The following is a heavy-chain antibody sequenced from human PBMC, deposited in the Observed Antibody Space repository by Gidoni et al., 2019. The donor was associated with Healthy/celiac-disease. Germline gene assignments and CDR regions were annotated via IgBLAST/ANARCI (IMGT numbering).Heavy chain of an antibody. V-gene: IGHV4-34*01. CDR2: INHSGST. D-gene: IGHD4-17*01. CDR1: GGSFSGYY. J-gene: IGHJ4*02. CDR3: ARSMYDGDYESRCFDY. Sequence: QVQLQQWGAGLLKPSETLSLTCAVYGGSFSGYYWSWIRQPPGKGLEWIGEINHSGSTNYNPSLKSRVTISVDTSKNQFSLKLSSVTAADTAVYYCARSMYDGDYESRCFDYWGQGTLVTVSS.